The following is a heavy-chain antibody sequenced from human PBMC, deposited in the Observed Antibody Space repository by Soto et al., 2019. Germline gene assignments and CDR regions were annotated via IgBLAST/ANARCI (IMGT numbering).Heavy chain of an antibody. CDR3: AREENCRGGTCYSEYFPH. CDR2: VNPSGGSA. Sequence: QVQLVQSGAEVKKPGASVKVSCKTSGYIFTAYSMHWVRQAPGQGLEWMGVVNPSGGSAHYAQSFEGRVTLTRDTSTSTFYMELSSLRSEDTDVYYCAREENCRGGTCYSEYFPHWGQGPLVTDSS. J-gene: IGHJ1*01. V-gene: IGHV1-46*01. CDR1: GYIFTAYS. D-gene: IGHD2-15*01.